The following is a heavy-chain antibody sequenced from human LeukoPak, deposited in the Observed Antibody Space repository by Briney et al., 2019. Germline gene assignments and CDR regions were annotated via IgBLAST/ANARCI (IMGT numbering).Heavy chain of an antibody. J-gene: IGHJ3*02. V-gene: IGHV2-70*11. D-gene: IGHD3-22*01. CDR2: IDWDDDK. CDR1: GFSLSISGMC. Sequence: SGPTLVNPTQTLTLTCTFSGFSLSISGMCVSWIRQPPGKALEWLARIDWDDDKYYSTSLKTRLTISKDTSKNQVVLTMTNMDPVDTATYYCARTTYYYDSSGYYRSDAFDIWGQGTMVTVSS. CDR3: ARTTYYYDSSGYYRSDAFDI.